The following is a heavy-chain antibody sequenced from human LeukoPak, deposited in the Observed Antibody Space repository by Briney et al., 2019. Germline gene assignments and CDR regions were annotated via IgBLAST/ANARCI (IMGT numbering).Heavy chain of an antibody. J-gene: IGHJ5*02. Sequence: PSETLSLTCTVSGGSISSGGYYRSWIRQHPGKGLEWIGYIYYSGSTYYNPSLKSRVTISVDTSKNQFSLKLSSVTAADTAVYYCARDPGGILTGYYNWFDPWGQGTLVTVSS. CDR3: ARDPGGILTGYYNWFDP. V-gene: IGHV4-31*03. D-gene: IGHD3-9*01. CDR1: GGSISSGGYY. CDR2: IYYSGST.